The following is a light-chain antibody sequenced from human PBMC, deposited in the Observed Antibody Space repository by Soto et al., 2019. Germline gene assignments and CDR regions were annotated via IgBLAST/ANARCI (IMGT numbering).Light chain of an antibody. Sequence: QSVLTQPASVSGSPGQSITISCTGTSSDVGNYNFVSWYKQHPGKAPQLIIYDVTNRPSGVSNRFSGSKSGNTASLTISGLQAEDEAYYYCSSYTSSSTLRVFGTGTKLTVL. CDR1: SSDVGNYNF. CDR3: SSYTSSSTLRV. V-gene: IGLV2-14*01. CDR2: DVT. J-gene: IGLJ1*01.